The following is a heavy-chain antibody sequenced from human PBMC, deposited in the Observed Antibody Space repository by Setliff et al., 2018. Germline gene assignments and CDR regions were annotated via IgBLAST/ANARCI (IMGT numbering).Heavy chain of an antibody. CDR2: ISPYSDYI. D-gene: IGHD6-25*01. CDR3: ARSPANGGHDAFDV. Sequence: LRLSCAASTFTLGTYSMHWVRQAPGKGLAWVSSISPYSDYIYYADSVKGRFTISRDNAKNSLYLQMNSLGAGDTAVYFCARSPANGGHDAFDVWGQGTMVTVSS. CDR1: TFTLGTYS. V-gene: IGHV3-21*06. J-gene: IGHJ3*01.